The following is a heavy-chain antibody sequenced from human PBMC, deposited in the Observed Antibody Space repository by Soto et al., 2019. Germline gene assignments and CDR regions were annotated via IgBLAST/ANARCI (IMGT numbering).Heavy chain of an antibody. D-gene: IGHD6-13*01. CDR2: ISYDGSNK. CDR1: GFTFSSYA. J-gene: IGHJ4*02. CDR3: ARYRETGAAGTGYY. V-gene: IGHV3-30-3*01. Sequence: QVQLVESGGGVVQPGRSLRLSCAASGFTFSSYAMHWVRQAPGKGLEWVAVISYDGSNKYYADSVKGRFTISRDNSKNTLYLQMNSLRAEDTAVYYCARYRETGAAGTGYYWGQGTLVTVSS.